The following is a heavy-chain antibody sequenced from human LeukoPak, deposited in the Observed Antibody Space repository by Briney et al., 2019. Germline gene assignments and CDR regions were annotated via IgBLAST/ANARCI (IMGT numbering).Heavy chain of an antibody. CDR3: ARHRGVVPFDY. Sequence: SETLSLTCAVSGESFSGYYWNWIRQSPGKGLEWIGSIYHSGSTYYNPSLKSRVTISVDTSKNQFSLKLSSVTAADTAVYYCARHRGVVPFDYWGQGTLVTVSS. J-gene: IGHJ4*02. D-gene: IGHD3-10*01. CDR1: GESFSGYY. CDR2: IYHSGST. V-gene: IGHV4-34*01.